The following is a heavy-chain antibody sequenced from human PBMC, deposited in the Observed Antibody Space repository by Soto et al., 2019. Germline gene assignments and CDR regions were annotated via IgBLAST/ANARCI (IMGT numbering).Heavy chain of an antibody. J-gene: IGHJ5*02. CDR3: ARGYEIRFLEWSHRKGWFDP. CDR2: INAGNGNT. V-gene: IGHV1-3*01. CDR1: GYTFTSYA. D-gene: IGHD3-3*01. Sequence: GASVKVSCKASGYTFTSYAMHWVRQAPGQRLEWMGWINAGNGNTKYSQKFQGRVTITRDTSASTAYMELSSLRSEDTAVYYCARGYEIRFLEWSHRKGWFDPWGQGTLVTSPQ.